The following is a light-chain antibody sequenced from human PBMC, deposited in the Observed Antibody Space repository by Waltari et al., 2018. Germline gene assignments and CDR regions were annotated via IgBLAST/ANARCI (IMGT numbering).Light chain of an antibody. CDR1: QSVSIN. J-gene: IGKJ1*01. CDR3: QHYDVWRT. Sequence: EIVMTQSPATLSVSPGERALLSCRASQSVSINLAWYQQKPGQAPRLLIYGASTRAAGIPARFSGSGSDTEFTLTINTLQSEDFAVYYCQHYDVWRTFGQGTKVEIK. CDR2: GAS. V-gene: IGKV3-15*01.